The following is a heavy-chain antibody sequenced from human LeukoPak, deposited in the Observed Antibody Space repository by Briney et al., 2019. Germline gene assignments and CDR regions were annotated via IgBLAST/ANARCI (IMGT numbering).Heavy chain of an antibody. V-gene: IGHV4-38-2*02. J-gene: IGHJ4*02. Sequence: PSETQSLTCTVSGYFISSGYYWGWIRQPPGKGLEWIGNIYHSGSTDYNPSLKSRVTISVDTSKNQFSLKLSSVTAADTAVYYCARTYGSGSYDYDYWGQGTLVTVSS. CDR3: ARTYGSGSYDYDY. CDR2: IYHSGST. D-gene: IGHD3-10*01. CDR1: GYFISSGYY.